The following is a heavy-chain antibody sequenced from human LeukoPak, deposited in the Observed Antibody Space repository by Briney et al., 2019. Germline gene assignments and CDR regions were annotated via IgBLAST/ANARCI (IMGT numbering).Heavy chain of an antibody. CDR2: IYTSGST. D-gene: IGHD3-10*01. V-gene: IGHV4-61*02. J-gene: IGHJ6*03. CDR3: ARDAGFMVRGSRRGYDDYYYYMDV. CDR1: GGSHSSDSYY. Sequence: SETLSLTCTVSGGSHSSDSYYWSWIRQPAGKGLEWIGRIYTSGSTNYNPSLKSRVTISVDTSKNQFSLKLSSVTAADTAVYYCARDAGFMVRGSRRGYDDYYYYMDVWGKGTTVTISS.